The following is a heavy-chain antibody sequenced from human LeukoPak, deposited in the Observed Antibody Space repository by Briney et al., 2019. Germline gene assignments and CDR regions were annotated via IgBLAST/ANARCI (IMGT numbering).Heavy chain of an antibody. J-gene: IGHJ4*02. CDR3: ARVAGDFIVGATTDY. V-gene: IGHV3-21*01. CDR1: GFTFSSYS. CDR2: ISSSSSYI. D-gene: IGHD1-26*01. Sequence: GGSLRLSCAASGFTFSSYSMNWVRQAPGKGLGWVSSISSSSSYIYYADSVKGRFTISRDNAKNSLYLQMNSLRAEDTAVYYCARVAGDFIVGATTDYWGQGTLVTVSS.